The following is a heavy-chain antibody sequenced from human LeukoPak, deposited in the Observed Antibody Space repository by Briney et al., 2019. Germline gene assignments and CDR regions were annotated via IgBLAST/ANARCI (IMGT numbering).Heavy chain of an antibody. D-gene: IGHD2-21*02. Sequence: PGGSLRLSCAASGFIFSSYAMSWVRQAPGKGLEWVSAISGSGGSTYYADSVKGRFTISRDNSKNTLYLQMNSLRAEDTAVYYCANTRDPLVPVPWFDPWGQGTLVTVSS. J-gene: IGHJ5*02. V-gene: IGHV3-23*01. CDR3: ANTRDPLVPVPWFDP. CDR2: ISGSGGST. CDR1: GFIFSSYA.